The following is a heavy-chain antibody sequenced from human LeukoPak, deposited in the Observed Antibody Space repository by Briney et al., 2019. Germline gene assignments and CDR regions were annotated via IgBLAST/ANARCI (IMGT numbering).Heavy chain of an antibody. CDR1: GYSFTSYW. J-gene: IGHJ4*02. CDR3: ARLRGATMPNPFDY. CDR2: IYPGDSYN. V-gene: IGHV5-51*01. Sequence: GEPLEISCKGSGYSFTSYWIGWARQMPGKGLEWMGIIYPGDSYNRYSPSFQGQVTISADKSISTAYLQWSSLKASDTAMYYCARLRGATMPNPFDYWGQGTLVTVSS. D-gene: IGHD1-26*01.